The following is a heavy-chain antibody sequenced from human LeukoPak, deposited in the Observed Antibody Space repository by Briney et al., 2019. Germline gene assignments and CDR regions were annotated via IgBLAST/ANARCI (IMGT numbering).Heavy chain of an antibody. D-gene: IGHD4-17*01. CDR3: ARDTSVTTDTHLDY. CDR2: ISGYNGNT. CDR1: GYTFTSYG. J-gene: IGHJ4*02. V-gene: IGHV1-18*01. Sequence: ASVKVSCKASGYTFTSYGISWVRLAPGQGLEWMGWISGYNGNTNYAQKLQGRVTMTTDTSTSTAYMELRSLRSDDTAVYYCARDTSVTTDTHLDYWGQGTLVTVSS.